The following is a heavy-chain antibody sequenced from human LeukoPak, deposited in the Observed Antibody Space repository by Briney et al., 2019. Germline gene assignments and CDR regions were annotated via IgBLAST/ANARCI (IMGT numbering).Heavy chain of an antibody. CDR2: IYSGGTT. CDR3: ASESIGAAGRLDY. D-gene: IGHD6-13*01. CDR1: GFTVSGIY. Sequence: GGSLRLSCAASGFTVSGIYMNWVRQAPGKGLEWVSVIYSGGTTYYAGSVKGRFTISRDNLKNTLYLQLNSLRVEDTAVYYCASESIGAAGRLDYWGQGTLVTVSS. J-gene: IGHJ4*02. V-gene: IGHV3-66*01.